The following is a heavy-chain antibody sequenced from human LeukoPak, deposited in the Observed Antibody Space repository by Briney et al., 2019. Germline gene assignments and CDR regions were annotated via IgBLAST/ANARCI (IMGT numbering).Heavy chain of an antibody. V-gene: IGHV5-51*01. D-gene: IGHD2-2*01. CDR1: GYSFTSYR. Sequence: GESLKISCKGSGYSFTSYRIGWVRQMPGKGLEWMGIIYPGDSDTRYSPSFQGQVTISADKSISTAYLQWSSLKASDTAMYYCARQGDCSSTSCYRYDAFDIWGQGTMVTVSS. J-gene: IGHJ3*02. CDR2: IYPGDSDT. CDR3: ARQGDCSSTSCYRYDAFDI.